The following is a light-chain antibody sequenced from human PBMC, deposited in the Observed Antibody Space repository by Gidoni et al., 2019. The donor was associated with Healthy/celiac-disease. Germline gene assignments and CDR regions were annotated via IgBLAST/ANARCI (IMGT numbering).Light chain of an antibody. Sequence: EIVLTQPPATLSVSPGERATLSCRASQSVSSNLAWYQQKPGQAPRLLIYGASTSPTGIPARFSGSGSGTEFTLTISSLQSEDFAVYYCQQYNNWPPEGTFGQGTRLEIK. V-gene: IGKV3-15*01. CDR2: GAS. J-gene: IGKJ5*01. CDR3: QQYNNWPPEGT. CDR1: QSVSSN.